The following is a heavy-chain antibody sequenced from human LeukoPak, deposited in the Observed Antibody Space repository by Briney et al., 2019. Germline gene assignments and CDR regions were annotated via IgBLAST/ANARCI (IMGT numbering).Heavy chain of an antibody. CDR1: EFTFSDYW. J-gene: IGHJ4*02. CDR2: VNRDGNNK. D-gene: IGHD1-26*01. CDR3: ARILGGDEGADY. V-gene: IGHV3-7*01. Sequence: GGSLRLSCAASEFTFSDYWMTWVRQAPGKGLEWVANVNRDGNNKNYVESVKGRFTISRDNAKNSLYLQMNSLRAEDTAVYYCARILGGDEGADYWGQGTLVTVSS.